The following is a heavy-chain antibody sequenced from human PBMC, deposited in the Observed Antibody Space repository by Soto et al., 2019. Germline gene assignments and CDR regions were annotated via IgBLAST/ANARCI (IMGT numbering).Heavy chain of an antibody. CDR2: IYYSGST. V-gene: IGHV4-59*08. CDR1: GGSISSYY. CDR3: ARHGLDSSGWYRGLYYFDY. J-gene: IGHJ4*02. D-gene: IGHD6-19*01. Sequence: SETLSPTCTVSGGSISSYYWSWIRQPPGKGLEWIGYIYYSGSTNYNPSLKSRVTISVDTSKNQFSLKLSSVTAADTAVYYCARHGLDSSGWYRGLYYFDYWGQGTLVTVSS.